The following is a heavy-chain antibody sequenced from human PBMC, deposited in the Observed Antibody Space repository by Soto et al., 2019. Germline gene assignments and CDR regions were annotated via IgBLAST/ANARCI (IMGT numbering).Heavy chain of an antibody. D-gene: IGHD2-8*01. CDR2: IIPIFETT. V-gene: IGHV1-69*01. CDR3: ASGSCANGVCHTGDGGDV. J-gene: IGHJ6*02. Sequence: QVQLVQSGAEVKKPGSSVKVSCKASGDTFSNYGFSWVRQAPGQGLEWMGRIIPIFETTTYAQKFQGRVTITADESTSTAYRELSSLTSEDTSVYYFASGSCANGVCHTGDGGDVWGQGATVTVS. CDR1: GDTFSNYG.